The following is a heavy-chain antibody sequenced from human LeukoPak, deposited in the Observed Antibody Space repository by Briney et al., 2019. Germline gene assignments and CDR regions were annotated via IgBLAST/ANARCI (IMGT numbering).Heavy chain of an antibody. Sequence: GRSLRLSCAASGFTFSSYGMHWVRQAPGKGLEWVAVISYDGSNKYYADSVKGRFTISRDNSKNTLYLQMNSLRAEDTAVYYCAKLTFPGIAVAGPVDYWGQGTLVTVSS. J-gene: IGHJ4*02. D-gene: IGHD6-19*01. CDR3: AKLTFPGIAVAGPVDY. CDR1: GFTFSSYG. V-gene: IGHV3-30*18. CDR2: ISYDGSNK.